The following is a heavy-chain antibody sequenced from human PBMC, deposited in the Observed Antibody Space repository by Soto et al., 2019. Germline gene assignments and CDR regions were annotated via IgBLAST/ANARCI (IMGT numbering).Heavy chain of an antibody. D-gene: IGHD5-12*01. V-gene: IGHV1-46*01. Sequence: ASVKVSCKASGYTFTSYYMHWVRQAPGQGLEWMGIINPSGGSTSYAQKFQGRVTMTEDTSTDTAYMELSSLRSEDTAVYYCATDRRWLRFRFDYWGQGTLVTVSS. J-gene: IGHJ4*02. CDR2: INPSGGST. CDR3: ATDRRWLRFRFDY. CDR1: GYTFTSYY.